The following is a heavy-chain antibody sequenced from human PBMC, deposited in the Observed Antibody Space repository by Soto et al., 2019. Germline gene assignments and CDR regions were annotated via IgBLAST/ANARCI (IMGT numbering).Heavy chain of an antibody. Sequence: GGSLRLSCAASGFTFSSYWMHWVRQAPGKGLVWVSRINSDGSSTSYADSVKGRFTISRDNAKNTLYLQMNSLRAEDTAVYYCAREARYCSSTSCFHDAFDIWGQGTMVTVSS. CDR2: INSDGSST. V-gene: IGHV3-74*01. CDR1: GFTFSSYW. CDR3: AREARYCSSTSCFHDAFDI. D-gene: IGHD2-2*01. J-gene: IGHJ3*02.